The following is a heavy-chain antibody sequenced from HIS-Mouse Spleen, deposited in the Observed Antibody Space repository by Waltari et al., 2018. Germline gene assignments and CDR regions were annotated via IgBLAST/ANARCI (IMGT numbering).Heavy chain of an antibody. CDR3: AREIPYSSSWYDWYFDL. CDR2: IYYSGST. J-gene: IGHJ2*01. V-gene: IGHV4-39*07. CDR1: GGSISSSSYE. D-gene: IGHD6-13*01. Sequence: QLQLQESGPGLVRPSETLSVTCTVPGGSISSSSYEWSWIRHPPGKGLEWIGSIYYSGSTYYNPSRKSRVTISVDTSKNQFSLKLSSVTAADTAVYYCAREIPYSSSWYDWYFDLWGRGTLVTVSS.